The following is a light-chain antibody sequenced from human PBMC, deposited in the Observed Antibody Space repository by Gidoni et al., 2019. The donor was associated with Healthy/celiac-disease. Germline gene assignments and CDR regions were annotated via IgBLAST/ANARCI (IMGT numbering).Light chain of an antibody. CDR2: WAS. J-gene: IGKJ1*01. CDR3: QQYFTSPWT. V-gene: IGKV4-1*01. Sequence: DIVMPQSPDSLTVSLGERASINCKSSQTILYNSNNKDYLAWYQQKPGQPPRLLIYWASTRESGVPDRFSGSRSGTDFTLTISSVQAEDVAVYYCQQYFTSPWTFGQGTKVEIK. CDR1: QTILYNSNNKDY.